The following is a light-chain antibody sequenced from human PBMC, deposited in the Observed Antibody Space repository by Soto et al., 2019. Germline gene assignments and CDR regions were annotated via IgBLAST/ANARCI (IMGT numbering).Light chain of an antibody. J-gene: IGKJ4*01. Sequence: DIVMTQSPDSLAVSLGERATINCKSSQSVLYTPNNKNYLAWYQQKPGQPPKLLIYWASTRESGVPDRFSGSGSGTDFTLTISSLQAEDVAVYYCQQYDALQLTFGGGTKVEIK. CDR2: WAS. V-gene: IGKV4-1*01. CDR1: QSVLYTPNNKNY. CDR3: QQYDALQLT.